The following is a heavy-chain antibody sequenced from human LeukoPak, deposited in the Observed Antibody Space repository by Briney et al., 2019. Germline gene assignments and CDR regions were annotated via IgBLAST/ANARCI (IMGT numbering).Heavy chain of an antibody. CDR3: AKDAERGFDYSNSLEK. J-gene: IGHJ4*02. V-gene: IGHV3-33*06. Sequence: GGSLRLSCAASKFIFSHYGMHWVRQAPGKGLERVAVIFNDGSNQYYADSVKGRFTVSRDNSQNTLYLQMNSLRPEDTAVYYCAKDAERGFDYSNSLEKWGQGTLVTVSS. CDR1: KFIFSHYG. CDR2: IFNDGSNQ. D-gene: IGHD4-11*01.